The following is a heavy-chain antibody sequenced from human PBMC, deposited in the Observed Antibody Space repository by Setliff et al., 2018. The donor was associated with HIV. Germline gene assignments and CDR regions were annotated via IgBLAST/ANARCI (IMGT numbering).Heavy chain of an antibody. D-gene: IGHD5-18*01. CDR2: SIPLFGTT. Sequence: SVKVSCKASGDTFNNCAVTWVRQAPGQGLEWMGGSIPLFGTTNYAQKFQGRVTLTTDELMKTAYMELSSLRSEDTAIYYCARGGPGSSFGYDWFDPWGQGTPVTVSS. CDR3: ARGGPGSSFGYDWFDP. CDR1: GDTFNNCA. V-gene: IGHV1-69*05. J-gene: IGHJ5*02.